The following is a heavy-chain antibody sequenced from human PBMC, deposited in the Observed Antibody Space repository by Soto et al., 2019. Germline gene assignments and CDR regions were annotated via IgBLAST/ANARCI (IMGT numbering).Heavy chain of an antibody. CDR3: ARAAGYYYYGMDV. CDR1: GFTFSDHY. Sequence: GGSLRLSCAASGFTFSDHYMDWVRQAPGKGLEWVGRTRNKANSYTTEYAASVKGRFTISRDDSKNSLYLQMNSLKTEDTAVYYCARAAGYYYYGMDVWGQGTTVTVSS. V-gene: IGHV3-72*01. J-gene: IGHJ6*02. CDR2: TRNKANSYTT.